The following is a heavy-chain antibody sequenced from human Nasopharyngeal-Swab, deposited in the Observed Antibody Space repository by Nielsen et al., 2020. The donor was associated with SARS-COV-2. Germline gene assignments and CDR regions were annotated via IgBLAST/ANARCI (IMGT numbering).Heavy chain of an antibody. CDR2: ISYDGSNK. CDR3: ARDSMTTVTTGAFEI. J-gene: IGHJ3*02. V-gene: IGHV3-30*03. D-gene: IGHD4-11*01. Sequence: GESLKISCAASGFTFSSYGMHWVRQAPGKGLEWVAVISYDGSNKYYADSVKGRFTISRDNSKNTLYLQMNSLRAEDTAVYYCARDSMTTVTTGAFEIWGQGTMVTVSS. CDR1: GFTFSSYG.